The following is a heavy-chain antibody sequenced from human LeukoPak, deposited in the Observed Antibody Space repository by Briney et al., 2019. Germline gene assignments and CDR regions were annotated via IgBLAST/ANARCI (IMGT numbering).Heavy chain of an antibody. V-gene: IGHV4-59*08. CDR3: ARNAGTKDYYYGMDV. D-gene: IGHD2-2*01. Sequence: SETLSLTCAVSGASINKYYWNWVRQPPGKGLEWIGYFFYSGSTRYNPSLKSRVTISGDMSNNQFSLRLTSLTAADTAVYYCARNAGTKDYYYGMDVWGQGTTVIVSS. CDR1: GASINKYY. CDR2: FFYSGST. J-gene: IGHJ6*02.